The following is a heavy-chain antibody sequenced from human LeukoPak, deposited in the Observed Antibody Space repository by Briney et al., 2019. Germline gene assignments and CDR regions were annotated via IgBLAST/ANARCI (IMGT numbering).Heavy chain of an antibody. CDR2: IRSKAYGGTT. CDR1: GFTFSGYD. D-gene: IGHD1-1*01. Sequence: TGGSLRLSCAASGFTFSGYDMSWVRQAPGKGLEWVGFIRSKAYGGTTEYAASVKGRFTISRDDSKSIAYLQMNSLKTEDTAVYYCTRAQPPNWNPWHYFDYWGQGTLVTVSS. V-gene: IGHV3-49*04. J-gene: IGHJ4*02. CDR3: TRAQPPNWNPWHYFDY.